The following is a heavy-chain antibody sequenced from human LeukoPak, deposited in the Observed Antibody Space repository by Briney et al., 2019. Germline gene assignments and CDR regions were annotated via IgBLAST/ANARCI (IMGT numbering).Heavy chain of an antibody. Sequence: GGSLRLSCAASGFPFTTYWLSWVRRAPGKGLEWLANIKQDGSEKYYVDSVKGRFTISRDNAKNSLYLQMNSLRVEDTAVYYCVRDRYDLLTGYNDAFDIWGQGTMVTVSS. D-gene: IGHD3-9*01. CDR3: VRDRYDLLTGYNDAFDI. V-gene: IGHV3-7*01. CDR2: IKQDGSEK. CDR1: GFPFTTYW. J-gene: IGHJ3*02.